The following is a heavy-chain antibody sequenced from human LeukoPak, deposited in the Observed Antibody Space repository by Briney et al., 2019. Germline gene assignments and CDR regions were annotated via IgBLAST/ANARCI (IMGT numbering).Heavy chain of an antibody. J-gene: IGHJ6*03. CDR2: IYTSGST. V-gene: IGHV4-4*07. CDR1: GGSISSYY. CDR3: ARAHAYYYYYMDV. Sequence: SETLSLTCTVSGGSISSYYWSWIRQPAGKGLEWIGRIYTSGSTNYNPSLTSRVTMSVDTSKNKSSLNLSTVTAADTAVYYCARAHAYYYYYMDVWGKGTTVTISS.